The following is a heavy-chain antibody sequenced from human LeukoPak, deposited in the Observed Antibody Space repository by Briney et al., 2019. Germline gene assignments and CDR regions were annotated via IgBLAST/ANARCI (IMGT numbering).Heavy chain of an antibody. Sequence: GASLRLSCAASGFTFSSYAMSWVRQAPGKGLEWVSAISGSGGSTYYADSVKGRFTISRDNSKNTLYLQMNSLRAEDTAVYYCARDEDYVWGSYRLDYWGQGTLVTVSS. V-gene: IGHV3-23*01. CDR1: GFTFSSYA. CDR2: ISGSGGST. D-gene: IGHD3-16*02. J-gene: IGHJ4*02. CDR3: ARDEDYVWGSYRLDY.